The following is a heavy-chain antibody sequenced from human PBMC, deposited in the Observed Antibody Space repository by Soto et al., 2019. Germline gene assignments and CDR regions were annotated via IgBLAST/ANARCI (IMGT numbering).Heavy chain of an antibody. CDR2: ISYDGSDK. CDR3: AKSRDDGYPAS. D-gene: IGHD5-12*01. V-gene: IGHV3-30*18. CDR1: GFIFTNYV. Sequence: PGGSLRLSCAASGFIFTNYVMHWVRQAPGKGLEWVALISYDGSDKYYADSVKGRFTISRDNSKNTLYLQMNSLRAEDTAVYYCAKSRDDGYPASWGQGTLVTVSS. J-gene: IGHJ5*02.